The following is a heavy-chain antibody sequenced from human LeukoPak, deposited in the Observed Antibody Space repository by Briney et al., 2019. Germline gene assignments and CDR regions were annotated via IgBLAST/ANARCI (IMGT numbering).Heavy chain of an antibody. Sequence: SETLALTCAVSGGSISGFYWSWIRQPPGKGLEWIGFIYYSGSTNYNPSLKSRLSISVDTSKNQFSLKLSSVTAADTAVYYCARLSRIAAAGSYSYHSMDVWVQGTTVTVSS. V-gene: IGHV4-59*08. CDR3: ARLSRIAAAGSYSYHSMDV. CDR2: IYYSGST. CDR1: GGSISGFY. J-gene: IGHJ6*03. D-gene: IGHD6-13*01.